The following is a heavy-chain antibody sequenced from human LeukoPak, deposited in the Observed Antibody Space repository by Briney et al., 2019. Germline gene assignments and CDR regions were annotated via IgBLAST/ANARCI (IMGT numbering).Heavy chain of an antibody. D-gene: IGHD3-3*02. CDR1: GFTFSSYS. J-gene: IGHJ6*03. CDR3: ASQRSSIFVDMDV. Sequence: PGGSLRLSCAASGFTFSSYSMNWVRQAPGKGLEWVSSISSSSSYIYYADSVKGRFTISRDNAKNSLYLQMNSLRAEDTAVYYCASQRSSIFVDMDVWGKGTTVTVSS. V-gene: IGHV3-21*01. CDR2: ISSSSSYI.